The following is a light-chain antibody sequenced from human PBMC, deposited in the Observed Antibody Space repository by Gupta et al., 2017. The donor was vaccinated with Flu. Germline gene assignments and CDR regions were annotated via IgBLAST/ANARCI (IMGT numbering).Light chain of an antibody. CDR3: SSYAGSNTWV. J-gene: IGLJ3*02. CDR2: DVD. CDR1: SGDVGAYIY. Sequence: SALTQPRSVSGSPGQSVTISCTGTSGDVGAYIYVSWYQQHTGKAHKLILYDVDKRPPGVPDRFSASKSGNTASLIISGLQAEDEADYHCSSYAGSNTWVFGGGTKLTVL. V-gene: IGLV2-11*01.